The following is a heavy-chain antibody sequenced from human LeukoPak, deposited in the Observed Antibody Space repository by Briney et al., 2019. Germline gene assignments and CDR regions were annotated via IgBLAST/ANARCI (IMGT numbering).Heavy chain of an antibody. V-gene: IGHV3-30*02. D-gene: IGHD2-8*02. CDR3: AKDPGASVSGVHMDV. CDR2: IWSDGNNR. CDR1: GFTFRNYG. J-gene: IGHJ6*03. Sequence: QPGGSLLISCATSGFTFRNYGMHWVRQATGKGLEWVSFIWSDGNNRFYADSVKGRFTISRDNSKNMLYLQMDSLRPEDTAVYYCAKDPGASVSGVHMDVWGKGTSLSVSS.